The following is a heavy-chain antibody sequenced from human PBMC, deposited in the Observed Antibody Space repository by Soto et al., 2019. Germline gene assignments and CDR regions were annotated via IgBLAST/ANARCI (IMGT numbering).Heavy chain of an antibody. V-gene: IGHV3-23*01. CDR2: ISGSGGST. Sequence: EVQLLESGGGLVQPGGSLRLSCAASGFTFSSYAMSWVRQAPGKGLEWVSTISGSGGSTYYADSVKGRFTISRDNSKNTLYLQMNNLRAEDMAVYYCAKDRSSWYGRAFDIWGQGTMVTVSS. J-gene: IGHJ3*02. CDR3: AKDRSSWYGRAFDI. D-gene: IGHD6-13*01. CDR1: GFTFSSYA.